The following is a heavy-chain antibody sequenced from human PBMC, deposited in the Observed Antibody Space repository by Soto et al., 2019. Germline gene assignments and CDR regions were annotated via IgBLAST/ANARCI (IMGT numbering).Heavy chain of an antibody. CDR1: GFTFSSYA. J-gene: IGHJ5*02. V-gene: IGHV3-23*01. CDR2: SRGSGGST. CDR3: VKGGGAIVVVVAAKFGP. D-gene: IGHD2-15*01. Sequence: EVQLLESGGGLVQPGGSLTLSCAPSGFTFSSYAMSWVRQAPGQGLEWVSASRGSGGSTYYADSVKGRFTISRDNYKNTVYLQMNNLRAEDTAVYYCVKGGGAIVVVVAAKFGPLGQGNLVTVPS.